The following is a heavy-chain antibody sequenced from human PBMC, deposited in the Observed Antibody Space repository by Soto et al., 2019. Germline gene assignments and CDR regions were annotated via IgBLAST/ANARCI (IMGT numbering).Heavy chain of an antibody. J-gene: IGHJ6*02. CDR1: GSGFIRSG. CDR3: SADRPDIGVGWWV. V-gene: IGHV1-58*02. D-gene: IGHD2-15*01. CDR2: IVVASGQT. Sequence: ASVKVSCKASGSGFIRSGIQWVRQAHGQRLEWIGWIVVASGQTNYAQNFRGRVAITRDTSTATAYIELTGLTSEDTAVYFCSADRPDIGVGWWVWGQVTTVTVSS.